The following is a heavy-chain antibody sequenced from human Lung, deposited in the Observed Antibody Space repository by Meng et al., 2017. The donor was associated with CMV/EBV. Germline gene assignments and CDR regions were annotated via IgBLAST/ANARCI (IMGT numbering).Heavy chain of an antibody. CDR1: GGSFRGYY. Sequence: TXSLTXXVYGGSFRGYYCSWIRQPPGKGLEWSGEINHRGSTNYNPSLKSRVTISVDTSKNQFSLKLSSVTAADTAVYDCARYTIFYYCYGMDVWGQRPTVTVSS. CDR3: ARYTIFYYCYGMDV. CDR2: INHRGST. D-gene: IGHD3-3*01. V-gene: IGHV4-34*01. J-gene: IGHJ6*02.